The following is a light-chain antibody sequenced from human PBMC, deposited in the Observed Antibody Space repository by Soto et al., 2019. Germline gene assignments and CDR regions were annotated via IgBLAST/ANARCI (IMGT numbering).Light chain of an antibody. CDR3: QQYGSPPSLT. CDR1: QSVSSSY. CDR2: GAS. Sequence: EIVLTQSPGTLSLSPGERATLSCRASQSVSSSYLAWYQQKPGQAPRLLIYGASTRATGIPDRFSGSGSGTVFPLTISRREPEDFAVYYCQQYGSPPSLTFGGGTKVEIK. J-gene: IGKJ4*01. V-gene: IGKV3-20*01.